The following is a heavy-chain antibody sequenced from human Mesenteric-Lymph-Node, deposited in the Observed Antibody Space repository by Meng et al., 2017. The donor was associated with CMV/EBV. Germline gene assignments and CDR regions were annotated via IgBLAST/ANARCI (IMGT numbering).Heavy chain of an antibody. Sequence: GGSLRLSCAASGFTVSSNYMSWVRQAPGKGLEWVSSISSSSSYIYYADSVKGRFTISRDNAKNSLYLQMNSLRAEDTAVYYCARDTYSSSPAYYGMDVWGQGTTVTVSS. CDR3: ARDTYSSSPAYYGMDV. J-gene: IGHJ6*02. V-gene: IGHV3-21*01. CDR2: ISSSSSYI. D-gene: IGHD6-6*01. CDR1: GFTVSSNY.